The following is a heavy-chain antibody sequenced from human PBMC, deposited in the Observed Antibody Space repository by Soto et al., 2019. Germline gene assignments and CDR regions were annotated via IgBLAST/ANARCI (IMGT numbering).Heavy chain of an antibody. CDR1: GFAFNNYG. Sequence: GGSLRLSCIVSGFAFNNYGINWVRQAPGKGLEWVSSISKSDYTYYSDSVTGRFTISRDNAKNSVSLQMNTLRVEDTAVYYCAREDSIIIPAVSDFWGQGTLVTVSS. D-gene: IGHD2-2*01. CDR3: AREDSIIIPAVSDF. J-gene: IGHJ4*02. V-gene: IGHV3-21*01. CDR2: ISKSDYT.